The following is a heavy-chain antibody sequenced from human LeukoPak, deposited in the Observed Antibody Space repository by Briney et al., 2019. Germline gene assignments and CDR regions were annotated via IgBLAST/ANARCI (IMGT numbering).Heavy chain of an antibody. CDR2: IYHSGST. CDR1: GYSFSSGYY. D-gene: IGHD1-14*01. CDR3: AREFSTGVPTSDFDY. Sequence: PSETLSLTCTVSGYSFSSGYYWGWIRQPPGKGLEWIGSIYHSGSTYYNPSLKSRVTISVDTSKNQFSLKLSSVTAADTAVYYCAREFSTGVPTSDFDYWGQGTLVTVSS. J-gene: IGHJ4*02. V-gene: IGHV4-38-2*02.